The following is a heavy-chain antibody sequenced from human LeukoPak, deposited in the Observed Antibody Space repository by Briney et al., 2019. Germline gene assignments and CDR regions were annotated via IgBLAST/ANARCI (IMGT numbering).Heavy chain of an antibody. D-gene: IGHD6-19*01. Sequence: GGSLRLSCAASGFTYSSYAMSWVRQAPGKGLEWVSAISGSGCSTYYADSVKGRFTISRDNSKNTLYLKMNSLRAEDTAVYYCAKEGTYSSGWYYFDYWGQGTLVTVSS. V-gene: IGHV3-23*01. CDR1: GFTYSSYA. CDR2: ISGSGCST. CDR3: AKEGTYSSGWYYFDY. J-gene: IGHJ4*02.